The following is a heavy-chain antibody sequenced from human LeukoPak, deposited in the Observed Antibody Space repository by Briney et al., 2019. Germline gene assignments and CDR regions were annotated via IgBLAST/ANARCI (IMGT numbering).Heavy chain of an antibody. CDR3: ARDLHYYVGMDV. D-gene: IGHD3-10*02. CDR2: IGSDNKP. J-gene: IGHJ6*02. V-gene: IGHV3-23*01. CDR1: GFTFSAYA. Sequence: GGSLRLSCGASGFTFSAYAMTWVRRAPGQGLEWVSSIGSDNKPHYSDSVKGRFAISRDNSKSMLFLQLKSLRAEATALYYCARDLHYYVGMDVWGQGTTVTVSS.